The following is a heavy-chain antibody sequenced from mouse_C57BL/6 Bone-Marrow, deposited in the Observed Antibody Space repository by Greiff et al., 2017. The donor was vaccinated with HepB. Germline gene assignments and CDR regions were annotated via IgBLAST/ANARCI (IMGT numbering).Heavy chain of an antibody. Sequence: VQLQQPGAELVMPGASVKLSCKASGYTFTSYWMHWVKQRPGQGLEWIGEIDPSDSYTNYNQKFKGKSTLTVDKSSSTAYMQLSSLTSEDSAVYYCSSLFAYWGQGTLVTVSA. CDR1: GYTFTSYW. V-gene: IGHV1-69*01. CDR3: SSLFAY. CDR2: IDPSDSYT. D-gene: IGHD1-1*01. J-gene: IGHJ3*01.